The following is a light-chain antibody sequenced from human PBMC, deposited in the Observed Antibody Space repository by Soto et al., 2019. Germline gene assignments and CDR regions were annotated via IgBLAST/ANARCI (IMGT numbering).Light chain of an antibody. CDR1: QSVSSN. J-gene: IGKJ5*01. V-gene: IGKV3-15*01. Sequence: EIVMPQSPATLSVSPVERATLSFMASQSVSSNLALYQQKPGQAPRLLIYGASTRATGIPARFSGSGSGTDFTLTISSLEPEDSAVYYYQQRHMWPIKFGQGTRLEIK. CDR2: GAS. CDR3: QQRHMWPIK.